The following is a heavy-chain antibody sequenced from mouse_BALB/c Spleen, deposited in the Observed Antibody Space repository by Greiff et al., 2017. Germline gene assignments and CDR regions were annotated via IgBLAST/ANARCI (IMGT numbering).Heavy chain of an antibody. D-gene: IGHD1-1*01. J-gene: IGHJ4*01. CDR2: IDPANGNT. Sequence: EVQLQQSGAELVKPGASVKLSCTASGFNIKDTYMHWVKQRPEQGLEWIGRIDPANGNTKYDPKFQGKATITADTSSNTAYLQLSSLTSEDTAVYYCARSDYYYAYYAMDYWGQGTSVTVSS. V-gene: IGHV14-3*02. CDR1: GFNIKDTY. CDR3: ARSDYYYAYYAMDY.